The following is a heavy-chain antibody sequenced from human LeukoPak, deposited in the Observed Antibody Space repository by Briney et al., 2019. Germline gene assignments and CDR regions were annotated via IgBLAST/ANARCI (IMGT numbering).Heavy chain of an antibody. CDR1: GFTFSSYE. J-gene: IGHJ4*02. V-gene: IGHV3-48*03. CDR2: ISSSGSTI. D-gene: IGHD4-17*01. CDR3: ARDSYGPPDY. Sequence: GGSLRLSCAASGFTFSSYEMNWVRQAPGKGLEWVSYISSSGSTIYYADPVKGRFTISRDNAKNSLYLQMNSLRAEDTAVYYCARDSYGPPDYWGQGTLVTVSS.